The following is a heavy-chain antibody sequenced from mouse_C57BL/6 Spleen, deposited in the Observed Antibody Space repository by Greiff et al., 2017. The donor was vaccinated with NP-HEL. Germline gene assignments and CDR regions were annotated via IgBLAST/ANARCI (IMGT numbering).Heavy chain of an antibody. CDR1: GYSFTGYY. CDR3: ASGLITTDAMDY. J-gene: IGHJ4*01. D-gene: IGHD1-1*01. Sequence: EVKVEESGPELVKPGASVKISCKASGYSFTGYYMNWVKQSPEKSLEWIGEINPSTGGTTYNQKFKAKATLTVDKSSSTAYMQLKSLTSEDSAVYYCASGLITTDAMDYWGQGTSVTVSS. CDR2: INPSTGGT. V-gene: IGHV1-42*01.